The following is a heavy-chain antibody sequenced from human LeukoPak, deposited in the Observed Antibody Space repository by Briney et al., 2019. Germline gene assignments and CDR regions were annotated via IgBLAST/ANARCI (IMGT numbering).Heavy chain of an antibody. J-gene: IGHJ4*02. Sequence: ASVKVSCKAPGGTFSSYAISWVRQAPGQGLEWMGGIIPIFGTANYAQKFQGRVTITADESTSTAYMELSSLRSEDTAVYYCARGRGYYDILTGYGPFDYWGQGTLVTVSS. D-gene: IGHD3-9*01. V-gene: IGHV1-69*13. CDR1: GGTFSSYA. CDR3: ARGRGYYDILTGYGPFDY. CDR2: IIPIFGTA.